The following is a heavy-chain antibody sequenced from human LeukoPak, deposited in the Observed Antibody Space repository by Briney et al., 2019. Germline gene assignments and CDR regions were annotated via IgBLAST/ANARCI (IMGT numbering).Heavy chain of an antibody. D-gene: IGHD2-15*01. CDR1: CGSISSGSYF. J-gene: IGHJ3*02. Sequence: PSETLSLTCTVSCGSISSGSYFWSWIRQPAGKGLEWIGRIYTSGSTNYNPSLKSRVTISVDTSKNQFSLKLSSVTAADTAVYYCASDRIEVYAFDIWGQGTMVTVSS. CDR3: ASDRIEVYAFDI. CDR2: IYTSGST. V-gene: IGHV4-61*02.